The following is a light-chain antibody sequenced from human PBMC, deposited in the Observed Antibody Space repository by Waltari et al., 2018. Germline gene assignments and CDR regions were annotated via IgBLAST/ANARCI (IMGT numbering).Light chain of an antibody. V-gene: IGKV3-11*01. J-gene: IGKJ3*01. CDR3: QHRINWPFT. CDR1: QSVRGY. Sequence: EIVFTQSPATLSLSPGERATLSCRASQSVRGYLAWYQQKPGQAPRLLIYDSSNRATGIPARFSGSGSGTDFTLTISSLEPEDFAVYYCQHRINWPFTFGPGTKVDIK. CDR2: DSS.